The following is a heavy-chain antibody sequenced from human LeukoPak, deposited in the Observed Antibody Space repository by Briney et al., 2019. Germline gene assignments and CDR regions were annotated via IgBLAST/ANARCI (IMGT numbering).Heavy chain of an antibody. CDR2: ISYDGRKK. D-gene: IGHD3-10*01. Sequence: PGGSLRLSCAASGFTFSSYGMHWVRQAPGKGLEWVTVISYDGRKKNYVDSVKGRFTISRDNYKNTVYLQMNSLRAEDTAVYYCVRGTPRFDSWGQGTMVTVSS. CDR1: GFTFSSYG. V-gene: IGHV3-30*03. J-gene: IGHJ3*01. CDR3: VRGTPRFDS.